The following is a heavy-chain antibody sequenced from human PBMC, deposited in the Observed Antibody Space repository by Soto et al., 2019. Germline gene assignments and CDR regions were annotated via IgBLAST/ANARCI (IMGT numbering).Heavy chain of an antibody. CDR2: MNPGSGDT. Sequence: ASVKVSCKASGYSFTNNDVSWVRQATGQGLEWMGWMNPGSGDTGYAQKFQGRVTMTRDISIATAYMELSSLRSDDTAIYYCARMATFGSLNWFDPWGQGTLVTVS. D-gene: IGHD3-16*01. CDR3: ARMATFGSLNWFDP. CDR1: GYSFTNND. J-gene: IGHJ5*02. V-gene: IGHV1-8*01.